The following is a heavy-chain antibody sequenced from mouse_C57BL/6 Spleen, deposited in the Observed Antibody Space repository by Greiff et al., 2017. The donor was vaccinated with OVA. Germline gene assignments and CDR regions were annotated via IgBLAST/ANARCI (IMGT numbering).Heavy chain of an antibody. Sequence: EVQLQQSGPELVKPGASVKISCKASGYSFTDYYMNWVKQSNGKSLEWIGVINPNYGTTSYNQKFKGKATLTVDQSSSTAYMQLNSLTSEDSAVDSCASGLLRPFAYWGQGTLVTVSA. D-gene: IGHD1-2*01. J-gene: IGHJ3*01. CDR1: GYSFTDYY. CDR3: ASGLLRPFAY. V-gene: IGHV1-39*01. CDR2: INPNYGTT.